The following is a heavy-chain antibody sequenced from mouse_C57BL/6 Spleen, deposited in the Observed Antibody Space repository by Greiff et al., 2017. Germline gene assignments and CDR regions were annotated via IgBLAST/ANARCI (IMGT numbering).Heavy chain of an antibody. CDR3: VRESYPLYFDV. D-gene: IGHD2-10*01. Sequence: EVQRVESGGGLVQPKGSLKLSCAASGFSFNTYAMNWVRQAPGKGLEWVARIRSKSNNYATYYADSVKDRFTISRDDSESMLYLQMNNLKTEDTAMYYCVRESYPLYFDVWGTGTTVTVSS. CDR2: IRSKSNNYAT. V-gene: IGHV10-1*01. CDR1: GFSFNTYA. J-gene: IGHJ1*03.